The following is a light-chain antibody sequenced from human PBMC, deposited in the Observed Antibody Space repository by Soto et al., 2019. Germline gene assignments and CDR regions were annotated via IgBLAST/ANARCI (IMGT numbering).Light chain of an antibody. CDR2: GAS. Sequence: EIVLTQFPDTLSLSPGERATLSCRASQSVRSSYLAWYQQRPGQAPRLLIYGASSRATGIPDRLNGSGSGTDFTLTFSSLEPEDFAVYYCHQYGSSPRYSFGQGTKLEI. CDR3: HQYGSSPRYS. CDR1: QSVRSSY. V-gene: IGKV3-20*01. J-gene: IGKJ2*03.